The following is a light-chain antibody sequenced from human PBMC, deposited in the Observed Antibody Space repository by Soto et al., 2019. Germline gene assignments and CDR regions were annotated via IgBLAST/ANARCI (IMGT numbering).Light chain of an antibody. V-gene: IGKV3-15*01. CDR1: QSVSNN. CDR3: QQYNNWPLT. CDR2: GAS. Sequence: EIVLTQSPGTLSLSPGERATLSCRTSQSVSNNYLAWYQQKPGQAPRLLIYGASTRATDIPARFSGSGSGTEFTLTIISLQSEDFAVYYCQQYNNWPLTFGGGTKVDIK. J-gene: IGKJ4*01.